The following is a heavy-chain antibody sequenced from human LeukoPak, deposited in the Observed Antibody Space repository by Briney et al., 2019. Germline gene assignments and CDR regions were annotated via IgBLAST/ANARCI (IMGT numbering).Heavy chain of an antibody. D-gene: IGHD3-22*01. V-gene: IGHV3-23*01. CDR1: GFTFSSYA. CDR3: AKAYYDSSGYPDAFDI. Sequence: GGSLRLSCAASGFTFSSYAMHWVRQAPGKGLEWVSAISGSGGSTYYADSVKGRFTISRDNSKNTLYLQMNSLRAEDTAVYYCAKAYYDSSGYPDAFDIWGHGTMVTVSS. J-gene: IGHJ3*02. CDR2: ISGSGGST.